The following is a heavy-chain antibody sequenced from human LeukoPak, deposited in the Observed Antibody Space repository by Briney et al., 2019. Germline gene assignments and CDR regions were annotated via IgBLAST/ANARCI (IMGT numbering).Heavy chain of an antibody. CDR1: GGTFSSYA. D-gene: IGHD3-22*01. J-gene: IGHJ6*03. CDR3: ERIYYDSSGYYNRYYYYYMDV. CDR2: IIPIFGTA. V-gene: IGHV1-69*13. Sequence: SVKVSCKASGGTFSSYAISWVRQAPGQGLEWMGGIIPIFGTANYAQKFQGRVTITADESTSTAYMELSSLRSEDTAVYYCERIYYDSSGYYNRYYYYYMDVWGKGTTVTVSS.